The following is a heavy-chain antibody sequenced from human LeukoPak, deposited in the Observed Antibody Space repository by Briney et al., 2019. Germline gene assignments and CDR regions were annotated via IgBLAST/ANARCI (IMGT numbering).Heavy chain of an antibody. CDR1: GFTFSSYS. Sequence: GGSLRLSCAASGFTFSSYSMNWVRRAPGKGLEWVSSISSSSSYIYYADSVKGRFTISRDNAKNSLYLQMNSLRAEDTAVYYCARGIRGYSGHEGDYWGQGTLVAVSS. V-gene: IGHV3-21*01. D-gene: IGHD5-12*01. CDR3: ARGIRGYSGHEGDY. J-gene: IGHJ4*02. CDR2: ISSSSSYI.